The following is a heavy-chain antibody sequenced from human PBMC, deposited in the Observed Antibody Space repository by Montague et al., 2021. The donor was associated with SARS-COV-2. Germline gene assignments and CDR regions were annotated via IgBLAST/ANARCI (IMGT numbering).Heavy chain of an antibody. J-gene: IGHJ4*02. D-gene: IGHD3-9*01. Sequence: SETLSLTCTVSGGSITNFFWNWIRQPPGKGLEWLGYIHSSGSTNYNPSLKSRVTISVDTSKSQFSLKLGSVTAADTAVYYCATTPGRYWEFPFDYWGQGTLSVETAKMQFSVKLVPVTAAATAVDYCACTPGRLWVVHFDYWGQGTLVTVSS. CDR1: GGSITNFF. V-gene: IGHV4-59*01. CDR2: IHSSGST. CDR3: ATTPGRYWEFPFDYWGQGTLSVETAKMQFSVKLVPVTAAATAVDYCACTPGRLWVVHFDY.